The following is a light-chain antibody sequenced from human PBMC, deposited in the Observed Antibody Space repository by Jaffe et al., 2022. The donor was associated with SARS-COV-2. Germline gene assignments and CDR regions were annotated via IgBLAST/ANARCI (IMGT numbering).Light chain of an antibody. V-gene: IGKV1-5*03. Sequence: DIQMTQSPSTLSASVGDRVTITCRASQSISHSLAWYQQKSGKAPKLLIYKASTLESGVPSRFSGSGSGTEFTLSISSLQPDDFATYYCQQYNTDWSFGQGTKVDLK. CDR1: QSISHS. CDR3: QQYNTDWS. J-gene: IGKJ1*01. CDR2: KAS.